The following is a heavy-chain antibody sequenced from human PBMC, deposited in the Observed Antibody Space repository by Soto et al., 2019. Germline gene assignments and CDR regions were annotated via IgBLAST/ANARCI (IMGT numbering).Heavy chain of an antibody. D-gene: IGHD4-17*01. CDR1: GFTFSSYS. J-gene: IGHJ4*02. Sequence: GGSLRLSCAASGFTFSSYSMNWVRQAPGKGLEWVSSISSSSSYIYYADSVKGRFTISRDNAKNSLYLQMNSLRAEDTAVYYCARGDCDSGDFCLDYWGQGTLVTVSS. CDR2: ISSSSSYI. V-gene: IGHV3-21*01. CDR3: ARGDCDSGDFCLDY.